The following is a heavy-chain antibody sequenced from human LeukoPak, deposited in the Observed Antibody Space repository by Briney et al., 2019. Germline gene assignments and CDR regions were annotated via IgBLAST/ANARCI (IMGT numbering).Heavy chain of an antibody. D-gene: IGHD2-15*01. J-gene: IGHJ4*02. CDR1: GFTFSSYW. CDR3: ARGISSRYFDY. Sequence: GGSLRLSCAASGFTFSSYWMSWVRQAPGKGLEWVANIKQDGSEKYYVDSVKGRFTISRDNSKNTLYLQMNSLRAEDTAVYYCARGISSRYFDYWGQGTRVTVSS. V-gene: IGHV3-7*05. CDR2: IKQDGSEK.